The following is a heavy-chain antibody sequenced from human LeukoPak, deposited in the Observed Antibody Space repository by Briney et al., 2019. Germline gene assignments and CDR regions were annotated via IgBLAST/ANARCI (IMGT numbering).Heavy chain of an antibody. CDR2: MCSDGGNR. Sequence: GRSLRLSCAASGFTFGTYAMHWVRQAPGKGVEWVAVMCSDGGNRYYAESVKGRFTISRDNSKTTLYLEMNSLRAEDTAVYYCVRDRCSGGSCRLFDYWGQGALVTVSS. D-gene: IGHD2-15*01. CDR1: GFTFGTYA. V-gene: IGHV3-33*01. CDR3: VRDRCSGGSCRLFDY. J-gene: IGHJ4*02.